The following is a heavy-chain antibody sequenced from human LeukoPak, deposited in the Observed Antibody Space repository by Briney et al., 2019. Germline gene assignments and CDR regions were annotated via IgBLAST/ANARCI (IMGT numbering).Heavy chain of an antibody. CDR2: INHSGST. CDR1: GGSFSGYY. J-gene: IGHJ3*02. Sequence: PSETLSLTCAVYGGSFSGYYWSWIRQPPGKGLEWIGEINHSGSTNYNPSLKSRVTISVDTSKNQFSLKLSSVTAADTAVYYCARGGGSYGDVFDIWGKGKRVTVFS. D-gene: IGHD3-16*01. V-gene: IGHV4-34*09. CDR3: ARGGGSYGDVFDI.